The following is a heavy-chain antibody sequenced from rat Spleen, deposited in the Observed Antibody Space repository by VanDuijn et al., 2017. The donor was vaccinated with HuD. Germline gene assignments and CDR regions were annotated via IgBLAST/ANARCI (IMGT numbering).Heavy chain of an antibody. Sequence: QVQLKESGPGLVQPSQTLSLTCTVSGFSLTSNGVSWVRQPPGKGLEWIAAISSGGSTYYNSALKSRLSISRDTSKSQVFLKMNSLQTEDTAIYFCTRNSGYWYFDFWGPGTMVTVSS. J-gene: IGHJ1*01. V-gene: IGHV2S8*01. CDR1: GFSLTSNG. CDR2: ISSGGST. CDR3: TRNSGYWYFDF. D-gene: IGHD4-3*01.